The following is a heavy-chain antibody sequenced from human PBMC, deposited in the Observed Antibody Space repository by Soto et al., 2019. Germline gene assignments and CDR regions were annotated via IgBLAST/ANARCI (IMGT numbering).Heavy chain of an antibody. V-gene: IGHV3-30-3*01. Sequence: GGSLRLSCAASGLTFSNYATSWVRQAPGKGLEWVAVISYDGSNKYYADSVKGRFTISRDNSKNTPYLQMNSLRAEDTAVYYCARDPLWGTAMVLWYFDLWGRGTLVTV. D-gene: IGHD5-18*01. CDR1: GLTFSNYA. J-gene: IGHJ2*01. CDR2: ISYDGSNK. CDR3: ARDPLWGTAMVLWYFDL.